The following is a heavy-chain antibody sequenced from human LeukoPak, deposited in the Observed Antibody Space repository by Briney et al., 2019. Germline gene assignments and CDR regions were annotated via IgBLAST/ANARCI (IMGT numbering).Heavy chain of an antibody. J-gene: IGHJ4*02. V-gene: IGHV3-33*01. Sequence: PGGSLRLSCTASGFTFSSYGFHWVRQAPGKGLEWVAVIWNDGSKMHYADSVKGRFTISRDNSKNTLYLQMNSLRAEDTAVYYCARDDEFDDYDRRRYTHSFDYWGQGTLVTVSS. CDR1: GFTFSSYG. CDR3: ARDDEFDDYDRRRYTHSFDY. D-gene: IGHD3-22*01. CDR2: IWNDGSKM.